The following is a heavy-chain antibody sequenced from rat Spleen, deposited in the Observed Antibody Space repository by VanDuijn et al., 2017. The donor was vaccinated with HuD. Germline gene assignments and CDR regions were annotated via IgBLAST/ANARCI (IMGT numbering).Heavy chain of an antibody. V-gene: IGHV5-22*01. CDR3: TTETSFDY. D-gene: IGHD1-10*01. CDR2: ISYEASNT. J-gene: IGHJ2*01. CDR1: GFTFSDYY. Sequence: EVQLVESGGALVQPGGSLKLSCAASGFTFSDYYMAWVRQAPKKGLEWVASISYEASNTYYGDAVKGRFSISRDNAKRTLYLQMNSLRSEDTATYYCTTETSFDYWGQGVMVTVSS.